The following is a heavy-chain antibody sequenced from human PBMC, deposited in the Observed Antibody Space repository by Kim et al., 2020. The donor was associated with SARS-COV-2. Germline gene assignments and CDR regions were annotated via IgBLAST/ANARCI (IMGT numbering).Heavy chain of an antibody. CDR3: ARDSSSSSSGSGDY. Sequence: AQKFQGRVTITADESTRTAYMGLSSLRSEDTAVYYCARDSSSSSSGSGDYWGQGTLVTVSS. J-gene: IGHJ4*02. D-gene: IGHD6-6*01. V-gene: IGHV1-69*01.